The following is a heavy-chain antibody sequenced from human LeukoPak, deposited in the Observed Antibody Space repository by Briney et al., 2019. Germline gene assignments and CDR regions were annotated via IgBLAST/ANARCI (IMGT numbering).Heavy chain of an antibody. V-gene: IGHV4-59*08. CDR3: ARGAFGVLLSAFDI. D-gene: IGHD3-3*01. Sequence: SETLSLTCTVSGASMKSYYWTWIRQPPGKGLEWMGHMFYSGSTNYNPSLKSRVIISVDTSKNQFSLKLSSVTAADTAVYWCARGAFGVLLSAFDIWGQGTMVTVSS. J-gene: IGHJ3*02. CDR1: GASMKSYY. CDR2: MFYSGST.